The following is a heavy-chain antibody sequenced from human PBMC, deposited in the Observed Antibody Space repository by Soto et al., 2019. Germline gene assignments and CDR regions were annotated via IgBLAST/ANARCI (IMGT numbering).Heavy chain of an antibody. CDR3: ARAGNWNYAPDDY. J-gene: IGHJ4*02. V-gene: IGHV1-69*02. CDR2: IIPILGIA. Sequence: SVKVSCQASGGTFSSYTISWVRQAPGQGLEWMGRIIPILGIANYAQKFQGRVTITADKSTSTAYMELSSLRSEDTAVYYCARAGNWNYAPDDYWGQGTLVTVSS. CDR1: GGTFSSYT. D-gene: IGHD1-7*01.